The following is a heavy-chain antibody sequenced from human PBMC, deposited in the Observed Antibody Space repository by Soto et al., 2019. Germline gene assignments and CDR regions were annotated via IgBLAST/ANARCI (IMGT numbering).Heavy chain of an antibody. V-gene: IGHV3-30*18. Sequence: QVQLVESGGGVVQPGRSLRLSCAASGFTFSTYGMHWVRQAPGKGLEWVAVISYDGSNKYYADSVKGRFTISRDNSKNTLYLQMSSLRAEDTAVYYCSQGSASRVWPPRSITSYYYYGMEVWGPGTTVTVSS. CDR1: GFTFSTYG. CDR3: SQGSASRVWPPRSITSYYYYGMEV. CDR2: ISYDGSNK. D-gene: IGHD6-19*01. J-gene: IGHJ6*02.